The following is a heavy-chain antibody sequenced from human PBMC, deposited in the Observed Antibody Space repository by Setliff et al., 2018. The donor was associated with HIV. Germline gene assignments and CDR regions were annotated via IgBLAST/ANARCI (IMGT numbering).Heavy chain of an antibody. V-gene: IGHV3-30*04. D-gene: IGHD3-3*01. CDR3: ARERFWSGYYNPKLGYNWFDP. J-gene: IGHJ5*01. CDR1: GFTFSSYG. CDR2: ISYDGNIK. Sequence: PGGSLRLSCAASGFTFSSYGMHWARQAPGKGLEWVALISYDGNIKHYPDSMMGRLTISRDNSKNTLYLQMNNLRGEDTAVYYCARERFWSGYYNPKLGYNWFDPWGQGTVVTVSS.